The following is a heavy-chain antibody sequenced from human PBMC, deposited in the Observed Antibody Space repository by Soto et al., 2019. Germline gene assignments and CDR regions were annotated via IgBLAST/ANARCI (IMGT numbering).Heavy chain of an antibody. CDR2: IHTSGST. V-gene: IGHV4-4*07. CDR3: ARANDITPSE. Sequence: PLETLSLTCSVSGGSISSYYWTWIRQPAGKGLEWIGRIHTSGSTNYNPSLKSRVTMSVDTSKKQFSLKVSSVTAADTAVYYCARANDITPSEWGQGTLVTVSS. CDR1: GGSISSYY. J-gene: IGHJ4*02.